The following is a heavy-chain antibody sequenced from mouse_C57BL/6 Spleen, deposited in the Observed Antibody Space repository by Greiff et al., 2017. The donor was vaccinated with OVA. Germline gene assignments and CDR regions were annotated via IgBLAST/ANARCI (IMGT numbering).Heavy chain of an antibody. V-gene: IGHV6-6*01. CDR2: IRNKANNHAT. CDR1: GFTFSDAW. J-gene: IGHJ1*03. CDR3: TRGSTVGEDWYFDV. D-gene: IGHD1-1*01. Sequence: EVKVVESGGGLVQPGGSMKLSCAASGFTFSDAWMDWVRQSPEKGLEWVAEIRNKANNHATYYAESVKGRFTISRDDSKSSVYLQRNSLRAEDTGIYYCTRGSTVGEDWYFDVWGTGTTVTVSS.